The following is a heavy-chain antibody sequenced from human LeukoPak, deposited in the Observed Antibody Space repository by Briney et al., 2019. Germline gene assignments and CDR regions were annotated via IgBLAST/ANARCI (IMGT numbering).Heavy chain of an antibody. CDR3: AKAYSSGWYSGMDV. J-gene: IGHJ6*02. CDR1: GFTFSSYA. Sequence: GGSLRLSCTASGFTFSSYAMSWVRQAPGKGLEWVSAISGSGGSTYYADSVKGRFTISRDNSKNTLYLQMNSLRAEDTAVYYYAKAYSSGWYSGMDVWGQGTTVTVSS. D-gene: IGHD6-19*01. CDR2: ISGSGGST. V-gene: IGHV3-23*01.